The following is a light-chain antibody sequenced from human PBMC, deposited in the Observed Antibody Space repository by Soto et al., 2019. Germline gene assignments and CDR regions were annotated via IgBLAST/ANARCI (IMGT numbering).Light chain of an antibody. CDR3: CSYAGTATV. CDR1: NSDVESYNL. CDR2: EGT. V-gene: IGLV2-23*03. J-gene: IGLJ1*01. Sequence: QSALTQPASVSGSPGQSITISCTGTNSDVESYNLVSWFRQHPGEAPKRIVYEGTKRPSGHSNRFSGSKSGNPASLTISGLQDEDEANYYCCSYAGTATVFGTGPKVTVL.